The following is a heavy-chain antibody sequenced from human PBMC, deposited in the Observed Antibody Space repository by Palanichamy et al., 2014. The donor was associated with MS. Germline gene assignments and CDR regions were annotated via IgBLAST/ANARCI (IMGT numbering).Heavy chain of an antibody. D-gene: IGHD4-17*01. Sequence: QVQLQQWGAGLLKPSESLSLTCAVYGGSFTGYYWTWIRQSPGKGLEWTGEINHSGSTNYNPSLKSRVTMSVDTSKSQFSLRLTSLTAADTAVYYCARDPLTTNYSYYGLDVWGQGTTVTVSS. V-gene: IGHV4-34*01. CDR2: INHSGST. CDR3: ARDPLTTNYSYYGLDV. CDR1: GGSFTGYY. J-gene: IGHJ6*02.